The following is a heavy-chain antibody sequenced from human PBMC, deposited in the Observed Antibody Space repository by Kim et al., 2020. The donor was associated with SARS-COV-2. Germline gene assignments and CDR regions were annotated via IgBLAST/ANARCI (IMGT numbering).Heavy chain of an antibody. J-gene: IGHJ5*02. V-gene: IGHV4-39*01. D-gene: IGHD6-19*01. CDR3: ARQWLVLVYNWFDP. CDR1: GCSISSSSYY. Sequence: SETLSLTCTVSGCSISSSSYYWGWIRQPPGKGLEWIGSIYYSGSTYYNPSLKSRVTISIDTSKNQFSLKLSSGTAADTAVYYCARQWLVLVYNWFDPWGQGTLVTVSP. CDR2: IYYSGST.